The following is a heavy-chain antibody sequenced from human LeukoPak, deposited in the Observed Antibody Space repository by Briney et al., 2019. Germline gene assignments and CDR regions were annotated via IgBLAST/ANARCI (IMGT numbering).Heavy chain of an antibody. CDR2: ISYDGSNK. CDR1: GFTFSSYG. Sequence: GGSLRLSCAASGFTFSSYGMHWVRQAPGKGLEWVAVISYDGSNKYYADSVKGRFTISRDNSKNTLYLQMNSLRAEDTAVYYCAEAAAGAPFDYWGQGTLVTVSS. D-gene: IGHD6-13*01. V-gene: IGHV3-30*03. CDR3: AEAAAGAPFDY. J-gene: IGHJ4*02.